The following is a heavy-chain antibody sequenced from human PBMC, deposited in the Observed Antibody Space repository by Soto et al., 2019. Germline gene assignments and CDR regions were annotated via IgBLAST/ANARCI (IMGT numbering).Heavy chain of an antibody. V-gene: IGHV3-7*01. CDR1: GFTFSSYW. D-gene: IGHD6-19*01. CDR3: ARDQGQWLVLYYYYYMDV. J-gene: IGHJ6*03. Sequence: GGSLRLSCAASGFTFSSYWMSWVRQAPGKGLEWVANIKQDGSEKYYVDSVKGRFTISRDNAKNSLYLQMNSLRAEDTAVYYCARDQGQWLVLYYYYYMDVWGKGTTVTVSS. CDR2: IKQDGSEK.